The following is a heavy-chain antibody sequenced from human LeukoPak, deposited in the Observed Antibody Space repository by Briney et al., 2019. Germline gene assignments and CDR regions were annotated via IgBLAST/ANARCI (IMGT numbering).Heavy chain of an antibody. Sequence: SETLSLTCTVSGGSISSGGYYWSWIRQPPGKGLEWIGYIYHSGSTYYNPSLKSRVTISVDTSKNQFSLKLSSVTAADTAVYYCARTGAAARGAFDIWGQGTMVTVSS. CDR1: GGSISSGGYY. V-gene: IGHV4-30-2*01. D-gene: IGHD6-13*01. CDR3: ARTGAAARGAFDI. J-gene: IGHJ3*02. CDR2: IYHSGST.